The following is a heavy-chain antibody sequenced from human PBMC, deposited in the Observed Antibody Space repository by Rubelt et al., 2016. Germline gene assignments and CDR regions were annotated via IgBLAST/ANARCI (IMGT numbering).Heavy chain of an antibody. V-gene: IGHV1-3*01. J-gene: IGHJ4*02. CDR3: ATGYSSGWYVAY. D-gene: IGHD6-19*01. CDR1: GYSFTTYS. CDR2: INAGNGNT. Sequence: QVQLVQSGAEVKKPGASVKVSCKAAGYSFTTYSIHWVRQAPGQRLEWMGWINAGNGNTKYSQKFQGRVTITRSTSASKAYMELSSLRSEDTARYCCATGYSSGWYVAYWGQGTLVTVSS.